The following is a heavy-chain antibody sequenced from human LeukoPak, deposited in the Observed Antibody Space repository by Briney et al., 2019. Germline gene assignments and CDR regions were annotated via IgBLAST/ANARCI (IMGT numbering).Heavy chain of an antibody. V-gene: IGHV1-18*01. CDR3: ARAWLPGVPDDAFDI. Sequence: ASVKVSCKASVYTSTRYGTSWVRQAPGERLERVGGISAYNGNTNYAQKLQGRVTMTTDTSTSTAYMELRSLRSDDTAVYYCARAWLPGVPDDAFDIWGQGTMVTVSS. CDR2: ISAYNGNT. CDR1: VYTSTRYG. J-gene: IGHJ3*02. D-gene: IGHD5-18*01.